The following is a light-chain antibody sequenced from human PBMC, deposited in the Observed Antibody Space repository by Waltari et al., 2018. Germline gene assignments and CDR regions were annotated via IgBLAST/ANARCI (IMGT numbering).Light chain of an antibody. V-gene: IGLV1-40*01. Sequence: QSVLTQPPSVSGAPGQRVTISCTGSSSTTGAGHDVHWYQQLPGRAPRLLISNNINRPSGVPDRISGSNSGTSASLVITGLQAEDEAEFYCQSYDDSLSGYVFGGGTKLTVL. J-gene: IGLJ3*02. CDR1: SSTTGAGHD. CDR2: NNI. CDR3: QSYDDSLSGYV.